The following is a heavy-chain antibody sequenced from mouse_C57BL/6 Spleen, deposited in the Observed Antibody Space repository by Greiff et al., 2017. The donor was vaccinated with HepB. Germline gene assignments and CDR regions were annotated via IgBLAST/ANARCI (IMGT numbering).Heavy chain of an antibody. D-gene: IGHD2-4*01. J-gene: IGHJ4*01. V-gene: IGHV1-63*01. CDR3: AGSADYDEGGAMDY. CDR2: IYPGGGYT. Sequence: QVQLQQSGAELVRPGTSVKMSCKASGYTFTNYWIGWAKQRPGHGLEWIGDIYPGGGYTNYNEKFKGKATLTADKSSSTAYMQFSSLTSEDSAIYYCAGSADYDEGGAMDYWGQGTSVTVSS. CDR1: GYTFTNYW.